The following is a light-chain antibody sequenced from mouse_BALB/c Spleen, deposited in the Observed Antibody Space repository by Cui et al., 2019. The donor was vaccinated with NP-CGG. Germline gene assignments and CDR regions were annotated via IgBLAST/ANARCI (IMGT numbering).Light chain of an antibody. CDR2: GTN. Sequence: QAVVTQESALTTLSGETVTLTGRSSTGAVTTSNYANWVQEKPDHFFTGLIGGTNNRAPGVPARFSGSLIGDKAALTITGAQTEDEAIYFCALWYSNHWVFGGGTKLTVL. J-gene: IGLJ1*01. V-gene: IGLV1*01. CDR3: ALWYSNHWV. CDR1: TGAVTTSNY.